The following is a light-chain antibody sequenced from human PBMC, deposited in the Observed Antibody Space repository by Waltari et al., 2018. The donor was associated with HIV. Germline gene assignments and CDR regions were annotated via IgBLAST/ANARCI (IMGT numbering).Light chain of an antibody. CDR2: GAS. Sequence: EIVLTQSPGTLSLSPGERATLSCRASQSVSSNYLAWYQQKPGQDPRLLIYGASSRATGIPDRFSGSGAGTDFTLTISRREPEDFAVYYCQQYGSSPWTFGQGAKLEIK. J-gene: IGKJ1*01. V-gene: IGKV3-20*01. CDR3: QQYGSSPWT. CDR1: QSVSSNY.